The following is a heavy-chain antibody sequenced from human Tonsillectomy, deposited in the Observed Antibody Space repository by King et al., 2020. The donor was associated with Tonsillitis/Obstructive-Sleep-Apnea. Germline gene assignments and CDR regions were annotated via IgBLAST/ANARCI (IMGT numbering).Heavy chain of an antibody. CDR1: GFTFSSYW. J-gene: IGHJ4*02. D-gene: IGHD1-26*01. CDR3: AREGARGYPNDY. CDR2: IDGDGSST. V-gene: IGHV3-74*01. Sequence: VQLVESGGGLVQPGGSLRLSCAASGFTFSSYWMHWVRQAPGKGVVGVSRIDGDGSSTSYADSVKGRFTISRDNAKNTLYLQMDRLRAEDTAVYHCAREGARGYPNDYWGQGTLVTVSS.